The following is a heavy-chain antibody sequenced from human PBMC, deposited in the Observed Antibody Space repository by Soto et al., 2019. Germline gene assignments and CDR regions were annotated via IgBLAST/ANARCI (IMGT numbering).Heavy chain of an antibody. CDR2: TYYRSNWRH. CDR1: GDSVSSNTAA. D-gene: IGHD6-19*01. Sequence: SQTLSLTCAISGDSVSSNTAAWNWIRSSPSRGLEWLGRTYYRSNWRHDYAVSVKSRITVNPDTSKNHFPLQLNSVTPDDTAVYYCARGVAGTGFDLWGQGTLVTVSS. J-gene: IGHJ4*02. CDR3: ARGVAGTGFDL. V-gene: IGHV6-1*01.